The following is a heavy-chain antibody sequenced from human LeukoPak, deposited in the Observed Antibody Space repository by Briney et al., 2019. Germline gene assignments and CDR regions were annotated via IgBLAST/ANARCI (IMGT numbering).Heavy chain of an antibody. CDR3: ARDNVGATSQDY. CDR2: IWYDGSNE. D-gene: IGHD1-26*01. J-gene: IGHJ4*02. CDR1: GFTFDDYA. Sequence: QPGRSPRLSCAASGFTFDDYAMPWVRQAPGKGLEWVAVIWYDGSNEYYGDSVKGRFTISRDNSKNTLYLQMNSLRAEDTAVYYCARDNVGATSQDYWGQGTLVTVSP. V-gene: IGHV3-33*08.